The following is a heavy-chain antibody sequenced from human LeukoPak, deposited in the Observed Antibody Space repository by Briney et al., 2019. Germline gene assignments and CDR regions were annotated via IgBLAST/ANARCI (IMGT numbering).Heavy chain of an antibody. Sequence: ASVKVSCKASGYTFTSYDINWVRQATGQGLEWMGWMNPNSGNTGYAQEFQGRVTMTRNTSISTAYMELSSLRSEDTAVYYCAVPEGSAPGFDYWGQGTLVTVSS. V-gene: IGHV1-8*01. J-gene: IGHJ4*02. CDR2: MNPNSGNT. D-gene: IGHD1-26*01. CDR1: GYTFTSYD. CDR3: AVPEGSAPGFDY.